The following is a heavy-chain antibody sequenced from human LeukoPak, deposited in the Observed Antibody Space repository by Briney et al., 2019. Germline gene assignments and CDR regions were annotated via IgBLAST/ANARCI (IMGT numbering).Heavy chain of an antibody. Sequence: GGSLRLSCAASGFSFSNFWMSWVRQAPERGLEWVANIKPDGSEQYYLDSVKGRFTISRDNAKNSMYLQISSLRAEDTAVYYCVRGGGLLPDYWGQGTPVTVSS. CDR1: GFSFSNFW. CDR3: VRGGGLLPDY. CDR2: IKPDGSEQ. J-gene: IGHJ4*02. D-gene: IGHD2-15*01. V-gene: IGHV3-7*01.